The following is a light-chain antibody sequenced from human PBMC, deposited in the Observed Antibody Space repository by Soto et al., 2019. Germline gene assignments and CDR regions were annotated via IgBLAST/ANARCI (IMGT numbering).Light chain of an antibody. J-gene: IGLJ2*01. V-gene: IGLV2-14*01. CDR2: DVS. CDR1: SSDVSGYNY. Sequence: QSALTLPASVSGSPGQSITISCTGTSSDVSGYNYVSWYQQHPGKAPKLMIYDVSNRPSGVSNRFSGSKSGNTASLTISGLQAEDEADYYCSSYSSSSTLVFGGGTKLTVL. CDR3: SSYSSSSTLV.